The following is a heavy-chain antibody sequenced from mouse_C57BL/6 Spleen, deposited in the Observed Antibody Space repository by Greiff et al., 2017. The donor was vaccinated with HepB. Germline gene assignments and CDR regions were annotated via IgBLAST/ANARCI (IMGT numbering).Heavy chain of an antibody. D-gene: IGHD1-1*01. J-gene: IGHJ2*01. V-gene: IGHV1-50*01. CDR1: GYTFTSYW. CDR3: ARWYYGSRPYYFDY. CDR2: IDPSDSYT. Sequence: VQLQQPGAELVKPGASVKLSCKASGYTFTSYWMQWVKQRPGQGLEWIGEIDPSDSYTNYNQKFKGKATLTVDTSSSTAYMQLSSLTSEDSAVYYCARWYYGSRPYYFDYWGQGTTLTVSS.